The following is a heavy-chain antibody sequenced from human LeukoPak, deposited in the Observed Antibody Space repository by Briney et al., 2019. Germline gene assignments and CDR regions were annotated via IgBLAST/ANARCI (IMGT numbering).Heavy chain of an antibody. Sequence: ASVTVSCKASGYTFTSYAMSWVRQAPGQGREWMGWINTNTGNPTYAQGFTGRFVFSLDTSVSTAYLQISSLKAEDTAVYYCARVGGSGWYPSDYWGQGTLVTVSS. J-gene: IGHJ4*02. CDR1: GYTFTSYA. CDR3: ARVGGSGWYPSDY. D-gene: IGHD6-19*01. CDR2: INTNTGNP. V-gene: IGHV7-4-1*02.